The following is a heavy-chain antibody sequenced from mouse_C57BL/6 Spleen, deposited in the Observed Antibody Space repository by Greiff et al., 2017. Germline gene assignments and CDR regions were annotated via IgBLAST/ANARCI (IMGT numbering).Heavy chain of an antibody. CDR1: GFTFSDYG. V-gene: IGHV5-17*01. Sequence: EVNVVESGGGLVKPGGSLKLSCAASGFTFSDYGMHWVRQAPEKGLEWVAYISSGSSTIYYADTVKGRFTISRDNAKNTLFLQMTSLRSEDTAMYYCARRTVVDYYAMDYWGQGTSVTVSS. CDR2: ISSGSSTI. D-gene: IGHD1-1*01. J-gene: IGHJ4*01. CDR3: ARRTVVDYYAMDY.